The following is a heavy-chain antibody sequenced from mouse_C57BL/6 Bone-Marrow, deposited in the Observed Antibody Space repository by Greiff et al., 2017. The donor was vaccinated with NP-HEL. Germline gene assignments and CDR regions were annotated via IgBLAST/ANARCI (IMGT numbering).Heavy chain of an antibody. Sequence: EVQLQQSGAELVRPGASVKLSCTASGFNIKDDYMHWVKQRPVQGLEWIGWIDPENGDTEYASKFQGKATITADTSSNTAYLQLSSLTSEDTAVYYCTTGGYYAMDYWGQGTSVTVSS. CDR3: TTGGYYAMDY. CDR2: IDPENGDT. J-gene: IGHJ4*01. CDR1: GFNIKDDY. V-gene: IGHV14-4*01.